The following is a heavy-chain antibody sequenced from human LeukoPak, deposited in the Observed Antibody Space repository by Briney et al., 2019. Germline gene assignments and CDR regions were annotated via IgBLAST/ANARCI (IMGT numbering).Heavy chain of an antibody. CDR2: IRYDGSNK. CDR3: AKTLHYGHFGKFDY. CDR1: GFTFSSYG. D-gene: IGHD4-17*01. J-gene: IGHJ4*02. V-gene: IGHV3-30*02. Sequence: GGSLRLSCAASGFTFSSYGMHWVRQAPGKGLEWVAFIRYDGSNKYYADSVKGRFTISRDNSKNTLYMQMNSLRAEDTAVYYCAKTLHYGHFGKFDYWGQGTLVTVSS.